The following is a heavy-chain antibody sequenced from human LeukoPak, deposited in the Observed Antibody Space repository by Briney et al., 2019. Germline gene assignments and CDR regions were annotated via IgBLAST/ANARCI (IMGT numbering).Heavy chain of an antibody. J-gene: IGHJ3*02. Sequence: ASVKVSCKASGYTFTSYGISWVRQAPGRGLEWMGWISAYNGNTNYAQKLQGRVTMTTDTSTSTAYMELRSLRSDATAVYYCARDAPTPLRFLEWLPHDAFDIWGQGTMVTVSS. CDR3: ARDAPTPLRFLEWLPHDAFDI. CDR1: GYTFTSYG. D-gene: IGHD3-3*01. CDR2: ISAYNGNT. V-gene: IGHV1-18*01.